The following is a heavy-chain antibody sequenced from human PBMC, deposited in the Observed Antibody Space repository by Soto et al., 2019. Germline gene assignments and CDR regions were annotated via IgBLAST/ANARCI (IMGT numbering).Heavy chain of an antibody. CDR1: GFTFDDYA. Sequence: EVQLVESGGGLVQPGRSLRLSCAASGFTFDDYAMHWVRQAPGKGLEWVSGISWNSGSIGYADSVKGRFTISRDNAKNSLYLQMNSLRAEDTALYYCAKVKYAFVAGTYFDYWGQGTLVTVSS. V-gene: IGHV3-9*01. CDR2: ISWNSGSI. CDR3: AKVKYAFVAGTYFDY. J-gene: IGHJ4*02. D-gene: IGHD1-1*01.